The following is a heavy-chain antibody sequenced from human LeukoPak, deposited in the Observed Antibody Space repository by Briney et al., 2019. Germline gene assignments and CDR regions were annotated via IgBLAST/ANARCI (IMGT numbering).Heavy chain of an antibody. J-gene: IGHJ3*02. CDR3: ARPGLRKAFDI. D-gene: IGHD3/OR15-3a*01. CDR1: GGSFSGYY. V-gene: IGHV4-34*01. Sequence: SETLSLTCAVYGGSFSGYYWSWIRQPPGKGLEWIGSIYYSGSTYYNPSLKSRVTISVDTSKNQFSLKLSSVTAADTAVYYCARPGLRKAFDIWGQGTMVTVSS. CDR2: IYYSGST.